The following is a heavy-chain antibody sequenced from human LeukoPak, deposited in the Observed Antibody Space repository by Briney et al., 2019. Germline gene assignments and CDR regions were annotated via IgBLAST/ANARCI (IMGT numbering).Heavy chain of an antibody. Sequence: SQTLSLTCAIFGDSVSANSAAWNWIRQSPSRGLEWLGRTYYRSKWYNDSAVSVTTRITINPDTSKNQFSLQLTSVTPEDTAVYYCAREGDSHFDYWGQGTLVTVSS. J-gene: IGHJ4*02. CDR3: AREGDSHFDY. CDR1: GDSVSANSAA. D-gene: IGHD2-15*01. CDR2: TYYRSKWYN. V-gene: IGHV6-1*01.